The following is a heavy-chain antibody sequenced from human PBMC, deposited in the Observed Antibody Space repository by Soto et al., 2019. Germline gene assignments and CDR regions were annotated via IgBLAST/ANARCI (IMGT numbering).Heavy chain of an antibody. V-gene: IGHV3-11*01. J-gene: IGHJ2*01. CDR3: ARDSLSSWLLLPQSVFWYFDL. D-gene: IGHD2-15*01. CDR1: GFTFSDYY. Sequence: QVQLVESGGGLVKPGGSLRLSCAASGFTFSDYYMSWIRQAPGKGLEWVSYISSSGSTIYYADSVKGRFTISRDNAKNSLYLQMNSLRAEDTAVYYCARDSLSSWLLLPQSVFWYFDLWGRGTLVTVSS. CDR2: ISSSGSTI.